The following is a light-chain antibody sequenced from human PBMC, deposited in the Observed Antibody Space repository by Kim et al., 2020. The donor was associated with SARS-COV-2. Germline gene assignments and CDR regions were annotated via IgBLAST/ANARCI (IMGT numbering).Light chain of an antibody. CDR2: TNI. Sequence: RVTVSCTGSTSNIGAGYDVHWYHQLPGAAPTLLIYTNINRPSGVPDRFFGSKSGTSASLAITGLQAADEADYYCQSYDSSLGGSVFGGGTQLTVL. CDR3: QSYDSSLGGSV. V-gene: IGLV1-40*01. CDR1: TSNIGAGYD. J-gene: IGLJ2*01.